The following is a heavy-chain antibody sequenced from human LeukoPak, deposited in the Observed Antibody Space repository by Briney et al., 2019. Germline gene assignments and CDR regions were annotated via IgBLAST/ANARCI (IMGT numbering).Heavy chain of an antibody. J-gene: IGHJ4*02. V-gene: IGHV3-53*01. D-gene: IGHD3-9*01. CDR2: IYSGGGT. CDR3: ARELPYYDILTGYHYYFDY. Sequence: TGGSLRLSCAASGFTVSSNYMSWVRQAPGKGLEWVSVIYSGGGTYYADSVKGRFTISRDNSKNTLYLQMNSLRAEDTAVYYCARELPYYDILTGYHYYFDYWGQGTLVTVSS. CDR1: GFTVSSNY.